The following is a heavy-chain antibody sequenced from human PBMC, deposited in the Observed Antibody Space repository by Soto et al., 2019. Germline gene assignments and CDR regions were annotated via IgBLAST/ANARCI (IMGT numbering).Heavy chain of an antibody. J-gene: IGHJ6*02. D-gene: IGHD3-22*01. CDR2: IYWDDDK. CDR3: AHSKDSSGYHRHHYCYYGMDV. V-gene: IGHV2-5*02. CDR1: GFSLSTSGVG. Sequence: QITLKESGPTLVKPTQTLTLTCTFSGFSLSTSGVGVGWIRQPPGKALEWLALIYWDDDKRYSPSLKSRLTNSKDTSKXXVXLXXTYIDPVDTATYYCAHSKDSSGYHRHHYCYYGMDVWGQGTTVTVSS.